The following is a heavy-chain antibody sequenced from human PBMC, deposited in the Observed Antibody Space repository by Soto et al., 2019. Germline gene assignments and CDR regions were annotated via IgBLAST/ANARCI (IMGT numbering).Heavy chain of an antibody. V-gene: IGHV4-39*01. Sequence: SETLSLTSTVSGGSIRSSSYYWGWIRQPPGKGLEWIGTIYYSGSTYYNPSLKSRVTISVDTSKNQFSLKLSSVTAADTAVYYCARPPLGGAWGQGTLVTVLL. J-gene: IGHJ5*02. D-gene: IGHD3-16*01. CDR1: GGSIRSSSYY. CDR3: ARPPLGGA. CDR2: IYYSGST.